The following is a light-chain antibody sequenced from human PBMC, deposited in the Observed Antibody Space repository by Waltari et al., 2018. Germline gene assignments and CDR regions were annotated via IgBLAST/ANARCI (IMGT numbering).Light chain of an antibody. CDR1: QSVSNY. V-gene: IGKV3-11*01. J-gene: IGKJ3*01. CDR3: QLLVNWPLFT. Sequence: EIVLTQSPATLSVSPGERATLSCRASQSVSNYLAWYQQKPGQAPRLLIDEKSNRASGIPARFSGSGSGTDFTLTISSLEPEDFAVYYCQLLVNWPLFTFGPGTKVDIK. CDR2: EKS.